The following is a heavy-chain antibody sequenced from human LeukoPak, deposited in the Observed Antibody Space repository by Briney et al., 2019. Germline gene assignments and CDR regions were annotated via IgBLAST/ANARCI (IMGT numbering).Heavy chain of an antibody. D-gene: IGHD5-24*01. J-gene: IGHJ3*02. Sequence: GGSLTLSCPASGFTFSKCSMNGVRPAAGKGLEWVASISSNSRYIYLVDSVKGRFTISRDNAKNSLYLQMDSLRAEDTAVYYCAGGKSWLPDAFEIWGQGTMVTISS. CDR1: GFTFSKCS. CDR3: AGGKSWLPDAFEI. V-gene: IGHV3-21*01. CDR2: ISSNSRYI.